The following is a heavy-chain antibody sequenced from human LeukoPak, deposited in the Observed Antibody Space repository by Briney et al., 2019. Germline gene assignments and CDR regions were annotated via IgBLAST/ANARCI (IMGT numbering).Heavy chain of an antibody. CDR1: GYTFTGYY. D-gene: IGHD6-19*01. J-gene: IGHJ4*02. V-gene: IGHV1-2*02. CDR3: ARDPVSSSGWWEFDY. CDR2: INPNSGGT. Sequence: ASVKVSCKASGYTFTGYYMHWVRQAPGQGLEWMGWINPNSGGTNYAQKFQGRVTMTRDTSISTAYMELSRLRSDDTAVYYCARDPVSSSGWWEFDYWGQGTLVTVS.